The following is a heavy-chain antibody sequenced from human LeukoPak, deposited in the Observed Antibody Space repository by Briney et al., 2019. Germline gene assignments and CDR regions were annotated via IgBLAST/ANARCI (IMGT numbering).Heavy chain of an antibody. CDR3: ARGPYSSSWYSLRYYYYYMDV. Sequence: ASVKVSCKASGYTFTSYDINWVRQATGQGLEWMGWMNPNSGNTGYAQKFQGRVTMTRNTSISTAYMELSSLRSKDTAVYYCARGPYSSSWYSLRYYYYYMDVWGKGTTVTVSS. CDR1: GYTFTSYD. V-gene: IGHV1-8*01. CDR2: MNPNSGNT. J-gene: IGHJ6*03. D-gene: IGHD6-13*01.